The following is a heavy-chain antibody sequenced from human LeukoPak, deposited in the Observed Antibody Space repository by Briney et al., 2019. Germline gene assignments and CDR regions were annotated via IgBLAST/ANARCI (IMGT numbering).Heavy chain of an antibody. CDR3: ASTYDSSGYYPFDY. J-gene: IGHJ4*02. D-gene: IGHD3-22*01. CDR2: ISYDGSNK. CDR1: GFTFSSYA. V-gene: IGHV3-30-3*01. Sequence: PGRSLRPSCAASGFTFSSYAVHWVRQAPGKGLEWVAVISYDGSNKYYADSVKGRFTISRDNSKNTLYLQMNSLRAEDTAVYYCASTYDSSGYYPFDYWGQGTLVTVSS.